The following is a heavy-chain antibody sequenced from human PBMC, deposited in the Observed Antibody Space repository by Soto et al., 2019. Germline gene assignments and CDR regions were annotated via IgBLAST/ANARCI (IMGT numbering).Heavy chain of an antibody. V-gene: IGHV4-61*01. J-gene: IGHJ2*01. D-gene: IGHD4-17*01. Sequence: QVQLQESGPGLVKPSETLSLTCTVSGGSVSSGSYYWSWIRQPPGKGLEWIGYIYYSGSTNYNPSLKSRATRSVDTSKNQFPRKLSSVTAADTAVYYCARAIPFYGDYWYFDLWGRGTLVTVSS. CDR2: IYYSGST. CDR3: ARAIPFYGDYWYFDL. CDR1: GGSVSSGSYY.